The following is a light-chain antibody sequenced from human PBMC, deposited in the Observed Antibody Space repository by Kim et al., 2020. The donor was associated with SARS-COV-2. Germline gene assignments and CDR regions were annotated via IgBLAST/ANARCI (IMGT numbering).Light chain of an antibody. CDR3: SAWDTSLTAYV. CDR2: RNN. CDR1: SSNVGNQG. V-gene: IGLV10-54*01. J-gene: IGLJ1*01. Sequence: QTATLTCTGNSSNVGNQGAAWLQQHQGHPPKLLSYRNNNRPSGISGRFSASRSGNTASLTITGLQPEDEADYYCSAWDTSLTAYVFGTGTKVTVL.